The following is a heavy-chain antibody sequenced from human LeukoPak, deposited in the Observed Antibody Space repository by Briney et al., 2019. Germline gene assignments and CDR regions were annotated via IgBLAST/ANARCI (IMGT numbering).Heavy chain of an antibody. CDR1: GFSFSSHG. D-gene: IGHD2-21*02. V-gene: IGHV3-23*01. CDR3: AKDPLAYCGGDCYSPRVPFDY. CDR2: ISPSGDIT. J-gene: IGHJ4*02. Sequence: GGSLRLSCAGSGFSFSSHGMNWVRQAPGKGLEWVSGISPSGDITYYTDSVRGRFTISRDNSKNTLYLQMNSLRAEDTAVYYCAKDPLAYCGGDCYSPRVPFDYWGQGTLVTVSS.